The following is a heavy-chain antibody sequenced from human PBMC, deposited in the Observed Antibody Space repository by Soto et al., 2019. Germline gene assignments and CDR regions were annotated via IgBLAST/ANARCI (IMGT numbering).Heavy chain of an antibody. J-gene: IGHJ5*02. Sequence: QVQLVQSGAEVKKPGSSVKVSCKASGGTFSSYAISWVRQAPGQGLEWMGGIIPIFGTANYAQKFQGRVTITADESTSTAYMELSSLRSEDTAVYYCAREGDIVLVPAAPPSNWFAPWGQGTLVTVSS. D-gene: IGHD2-2*01. CDR3: AREGDIVLVPAAPPSNWFAP. V-gene: IGHV1-69*12. CDR2: IIPIFGTA. CDR1: GGTFSSYA.